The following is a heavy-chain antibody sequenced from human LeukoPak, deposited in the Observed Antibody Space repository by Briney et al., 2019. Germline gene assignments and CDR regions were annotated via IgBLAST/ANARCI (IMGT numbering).Heavy chain of an antibody. J-gene: IGHJ1*01. V-gene: IGHV1-3*01. D-gene: IGHD6-19*01. Sequence: GASVKVSCKASGYTFTSYAMHWVRQAPGQRLEWMGWINAGNGNTKYSQKFQGRVTITRDTSASTAYMELSSLRSGDTAVYYCAREVAVAWRNSPKYFQHWGQGTLVTVSS. CDR2: INAGNGNT. CDR3: AREVAVAWRNSPKYFQH. CDR1: GYTFTSYA.